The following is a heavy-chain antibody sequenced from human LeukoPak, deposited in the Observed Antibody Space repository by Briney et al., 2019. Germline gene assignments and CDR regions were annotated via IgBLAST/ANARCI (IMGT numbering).Heavy chain of an antibody. Sequence: SVKVSCKASGGTFSSYAISWVRQAPGQGLEWMGGIIPIFGTANYAQKFQGRVTITADESTSTAYMELSSPRSEDTAVYYCARGLVRGVHYYFDYWGQGTLVTVSS. V-gene: IGHV1-69*13. CDR3: ARGLVRGVHYYFDY. CDR2: IIPIFGTA. J-gene: IGHJ4*02. D-gene: IGHD3-10*01. CDR1: GGTFSSYA.